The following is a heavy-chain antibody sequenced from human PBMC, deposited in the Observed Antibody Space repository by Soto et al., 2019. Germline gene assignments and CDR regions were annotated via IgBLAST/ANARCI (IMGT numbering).Heavy chain of an antibody. CDR2: ISGSGTPT. D-gene: IGHD2-2*01. Sequence: ESGGDLVQPGGSLRLSCVASGFTFSNYAMSWVRQAPGKGLEWVSAISGSGTPTYYADSVKGRFTLSRDNSKNTLYLQMNSLRAEDTAVYYCAKGGLYHLPNMDVWGQGTTVTVSS. CDR3: AKGGLYHLPNMDV. V-gene: IGHV3-23*01. CDR1: GFTFSNYA. J-gene: IGHJ6*02.